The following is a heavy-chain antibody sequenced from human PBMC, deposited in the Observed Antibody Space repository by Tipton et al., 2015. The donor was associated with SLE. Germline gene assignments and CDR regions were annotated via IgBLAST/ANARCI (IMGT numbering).Heavy chain of an antibody. CDR3: AGVEMATTRRGGRDALDI. D-gene: IGHD5-24*01. J-gene: IGHJ3*02. V-gene: IGHV4-59*01. CDR1: GGSISSYY. CDR2: IYYSGST. Sequence: TLSLTCTVSGGSISSYYWSWIRQPPGKGLEWIGYIYYSGSTNYNPSLKSRVTISVDTSKNQFSLKLSSVTAADTAVYYCAGVEMATTRRGGRDALDIWGQGTMVTVSS.